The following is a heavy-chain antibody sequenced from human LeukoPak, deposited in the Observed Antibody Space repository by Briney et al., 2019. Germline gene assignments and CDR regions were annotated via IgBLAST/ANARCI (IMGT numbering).Heavy chain of an antibody. CDR1: GYTFTGYY. J-gene: IGHJ5*02. CDR2: INPNSGGT. CDR3: ARSVIDYDILTGYRP. V-gene: IGHV1-2*02. Sequence: ASVKVSCKASGYTFTGYYMHWVRQAPGQGLEWMGWINPNSGGTNYAQKFQGRVTMTRDTSISTAYMELSRLRSDDTAVYYCARSVIDYDILTGYRPWGQGTLVTVSS. D-gene: IGHD3-9*01.